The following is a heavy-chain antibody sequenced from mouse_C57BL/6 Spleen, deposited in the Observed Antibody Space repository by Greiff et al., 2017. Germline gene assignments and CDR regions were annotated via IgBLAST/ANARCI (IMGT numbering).Heavy chain of an antibody. Sequence: VQVVESGAELAKPGASVKLSCKASGYTFTSYWMHWLKQRLGQGLEWIGYINPSSGYTKYNQKFKDKATLTAEQSSSTAYMQLSSLTYEDSAVYYCARRWGDYWGQGTTLTVSS. D-gene: IGHD2-3*01. CDR3: ARRWGDY. V-gene: IGHV1-7*01. J-gene: IGHJ2*01. CDR1: GYTFTSYW. CDR2: INPSSGYT.